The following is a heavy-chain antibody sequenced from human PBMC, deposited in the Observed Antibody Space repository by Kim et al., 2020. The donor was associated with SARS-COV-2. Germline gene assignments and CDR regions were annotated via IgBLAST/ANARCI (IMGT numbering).Heavy chain of an antibody. V-gene: IGHV4-59*01. CDR1: GGSISSYY. CDR3: ARGLGY. CDR2: IYYSGST. Sequence: SETLSLTCTVSGGSISSYYWSWIRQPPGKGLEWIGYIYYSGSTNYNPSLKSRVTISVNTSKNQFSLKLSSVTAADTAVFYCARGLGYWGQGTLVTVSS. J-gene: IGHJ4*02.